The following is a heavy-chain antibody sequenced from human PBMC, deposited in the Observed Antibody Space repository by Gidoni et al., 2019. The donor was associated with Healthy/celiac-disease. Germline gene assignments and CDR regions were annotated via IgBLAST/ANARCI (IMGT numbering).Heavy chain of an antibody. CDR1: GFTFDDYT. CDR2: ISWDGGST. Sequence: EVQLVESGGVVVQPGGSLRLSCAASGFTFDDYTMHWVRQAPGKGLEWVSLISWDGGSTYYADSVKCRFTISRDNSKNSLYLQMNSLRTEDTALYYCAKERGYSSGWPFDYWGQGTLVTVSS. CDR3: AKERGYSSGWPFDY. V-gene: IGHV3-43*01. J-gene: IGHJ4*02. D-gene: IGHD6-19*01.